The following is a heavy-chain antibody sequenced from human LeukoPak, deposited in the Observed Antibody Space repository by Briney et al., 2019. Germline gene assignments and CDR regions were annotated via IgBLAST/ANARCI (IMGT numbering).Heavy chain of an antibody. J-gene: IGHJ3*02. V-gene: IGHV3-74*01. CDR2: IDSDGSSI. CDR3: ARTYYSYDAFDI. Sequence: GGSLRLSCAASGFTFSSHWMHWVRQTPGKGLVWVSRIDSDGSSISYADSVKGRFTISRDNAKNTLYLQMKSLRAEDTAVYYCARTYYSYDAFDIWGQGTMVTVSS. D-gene: IGHD3-22*01. CDR1: GFTFSSHW.